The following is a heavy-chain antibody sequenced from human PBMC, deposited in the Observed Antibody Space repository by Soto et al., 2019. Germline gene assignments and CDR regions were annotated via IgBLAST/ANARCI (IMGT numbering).Heavy chain of an antibody. CDR3: ARRQVGATKGKSWFDS. Sequence: EVHLLESGGGLLQSGGSLRLSCSASGFDFSSHTMIWVRQAPGKGLEWVASIGNSGDISNYGDSVKGRFTISRDNSKNTLYLQMNSLRAEDTALYFCARRQVGATKGKSWFDSWGQGTLVTVSS. CDR1: GFDFSSHT. D-gene: IGHD1-26*01. V-gene: IGHV3-23*01. J-gene: IGHJ5*01. CDR2: IGNSGDIS.